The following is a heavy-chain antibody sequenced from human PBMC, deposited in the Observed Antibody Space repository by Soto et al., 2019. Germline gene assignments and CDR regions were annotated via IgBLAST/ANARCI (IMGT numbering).Heavy chain of an antibody. J-gene: IGHJ6*02. D-gene: IGHD3-3*01. CDR2: INPNSGGT. CDR3: ARGHQSTIFGVVNYGMDV. Sequence: GASVKVSCKASGYTFTGYYMHWVRQAPGQGLEWMGWINPNSGGTNYAQKFQGWVTMTRDTSISTAYMELSRLRSDDTAVYYCARGHQSTIFGVVNYGMDVRGQGTTVTVSS. CDR1: GYTFTGYY. V-gene: IGHV1-2*04.